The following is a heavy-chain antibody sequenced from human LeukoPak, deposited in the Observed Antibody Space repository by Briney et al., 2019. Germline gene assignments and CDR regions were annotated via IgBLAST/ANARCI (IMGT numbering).Heavy chain of an antibody. J-gene: IGHJ4*02. CDR3: ARGGTEGPADY. CDR2: IIPIFGTA. V-gene: IGHV1-69*05. CDR1: GGTFSSYA. Sequence: VASVKVSCKASGGTFSSYAISWVRQAPGQGLEWMGGIIPIFGTANYAQKFQGRVTITTDESTSTAYMELSSLRSEDTAVYYCARGGTEGPADYWGQGTLVTVSS. D-gene: IGHD1-26*01.